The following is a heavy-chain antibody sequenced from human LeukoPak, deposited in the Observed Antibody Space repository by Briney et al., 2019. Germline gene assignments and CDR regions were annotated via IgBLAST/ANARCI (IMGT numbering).Heavy chain of an antibody. Sequence: GGSLRLSCAASGFTFNTYWMNWVRQAPGKGLEWVANIKQDGSEKYYVDSMEGRFSISRDNARNSLYLQVNSLRAEDTAVYYCAREDGVTTSLNYYYYYIDVWGKGTTVTVSS. CDR2: IKQDGSEK. J-gene: IGHJ6*03. CDR3: AREDGVTTSLNYYYYYIDV. CDR1: GFTFNTYW. D-gene: IGHD4-17*01. V-gene: IGHV3-7*01.